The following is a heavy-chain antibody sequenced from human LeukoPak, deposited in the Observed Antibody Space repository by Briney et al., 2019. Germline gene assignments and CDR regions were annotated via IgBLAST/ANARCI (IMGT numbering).Heavy chain of an antibody. V-gene: IGHV3-21*04. CDR2: ISSSSSYI. CDR3: AKVLRIVVVPAANAGQYFQH. J-gene: IGHJ1*01. D-gene: IGHD2-2*01. Sequence: GGSLRLSCAASGFTFSSYSMNWVRQAPGKGLEWVSSISSSSSYIYYADSVKGRFTISRDNAKNSLYLQMNSLRAEDTAVYYCAKVLRIVVVPAANAGQYFQHWGQGTLVTVSS. CDR1: GFTFSSYS.